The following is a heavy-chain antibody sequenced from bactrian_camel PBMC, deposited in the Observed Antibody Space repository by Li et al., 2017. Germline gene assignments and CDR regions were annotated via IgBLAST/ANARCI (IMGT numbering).Heavy chain of an antibody. Sequence: HVQLVESGGGSVQTGGSLTLSCAASGYSPLCMGWYRQTPGKDREEVADIYTGRGGTYYADYVKGRFNISKDKVLNTVYLQMNSLKPEDTGIYYCATETDRCLLHRLWYNYCGQGTQVTVS. D-gene: IGHD3*01. CDR2: IYTGRGGT. CDR3: ATETDRCLLHRLWYNY. V-gene: IGHV3S54*01. CDR1: GYSPLC. J-gene: IGHJ4*01.